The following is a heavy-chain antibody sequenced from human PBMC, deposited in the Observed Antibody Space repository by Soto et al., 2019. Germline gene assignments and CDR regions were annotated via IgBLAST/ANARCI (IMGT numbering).Heavy chain of an antibody. J-gene: IGHJ4*02. CDR3: AKRNYYDSPGPYYWYYFYN. V-gene: IGHV3-23*01. D-gene: IGHD3-22*01. Sequence: PGGSLRLSCAASGFTFSNYAMSWVRQAPGKGLEWVSGISGSGDNTYYADSVKGRFTISRDNSKSTLYLQMNSLRAEDTAVFYCAKRNYYDSPGPYYWYYFYNWGQGTLVTVS. CDR2: ISGSGDNT. CDR1: GFTFSNYA.